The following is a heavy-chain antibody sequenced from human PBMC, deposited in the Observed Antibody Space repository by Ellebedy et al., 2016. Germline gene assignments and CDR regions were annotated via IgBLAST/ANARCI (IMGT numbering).Heavy chain of an antibody. CDR1: GYTFTSYA. J-gene: IGHJ4*02. CDR2: INAGNGNT. D-gene: IGHD1-14*01. Sequence: ASVKVSCKASGYTFTSYAMHWVRQAPGQRLEWMGWINAGNGNTKYSKKFQGRVTITRDTSASTAYMELSSLRSEDTAVYYCAVNYPVFVGYWGQGTLVTVSS. V-gene: IGHV1-3*01. CDR3: AVNYPVFVGY.